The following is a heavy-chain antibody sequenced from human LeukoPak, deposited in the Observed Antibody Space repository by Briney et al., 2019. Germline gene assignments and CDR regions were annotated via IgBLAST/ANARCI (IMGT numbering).Heavy chain of an antibody. J-gene: IGHJ4*02. Sequence: ASVKVSCKASGYSFTGYYMHWVRQAPGQGLEWMGWINPYSGDTNFAQKFQGRVTVTRDTSISTAYMELSRLKSDDTAVYYCARLVHSGVGEDDYWGQGTLVTVSS. V-gene: IGHV1-2*02. CDR1: GYSFTGYY. CDR3: ARLVHSGVGEDDY. CDR2: INPYSGDT. D-gene: IGHD3-16*01.